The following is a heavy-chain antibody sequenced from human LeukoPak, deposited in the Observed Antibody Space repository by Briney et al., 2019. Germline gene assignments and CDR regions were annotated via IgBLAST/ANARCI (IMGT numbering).Heavy chain of an antibody. CDR2: IKSKTDGATT. CDR1: GLIFSNAW. CDR3: TTDQDSVRPED. D-gene: IGHD2-8*01. J-gene: IGHJ4*02. Sequence: GGSLRLSCAASGLIFSNAWMSWVRQAPGKGLEWVGRIKSKTDGATTDYAAPVKGRLTISRDDSNNTLYLQMNRLKTEDTAVYYCTTDQDSVRPEDWGQGTLVTVSS. V-gene: IGHV3-15*01.